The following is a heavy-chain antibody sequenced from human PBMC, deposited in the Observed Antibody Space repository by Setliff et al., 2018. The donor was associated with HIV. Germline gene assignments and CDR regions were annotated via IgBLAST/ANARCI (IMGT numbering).Heavy chain of an antibody. D-gene: IGHD7-27*01. CDR3: AAGPAELGPPLYYYMDV. Sequence: GASVKVSCKASGGTFSSYAISWVRQAPGQGLEWMGGIIPILGIANYAQKFQGRVTITTDESTSTAYMELSSLRSEDTAVYYCAAGPAELGPPLYYYMDVWGKGTTVTVSS. CDR1: GGTFSSYA. CDR2: IIPILGIA. V-gene: IGHV1-69*10. J-gene: IGHJ6*03.